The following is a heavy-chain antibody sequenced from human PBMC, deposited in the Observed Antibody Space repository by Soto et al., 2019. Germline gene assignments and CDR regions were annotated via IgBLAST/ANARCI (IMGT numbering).Heavy chain of an antibody. Sequence: SVKVSCKASGGTFSSYAISWVRQAPGQGLEWMGGIIPIFGTANYAQKFQGRVTITADKSTSTAYMELSSLRPEDTAVYYCARDRGNYDFWSGYYVVSHYGMDVWGQGTTVTVS. CDR1: GGTFSSYA. CDR2: IIPIFGTA. D-gene: IGHD3-3*01. J-gene: IGHJ6*02. V-gene: IGHV1-69*06. CDR3: ARDRGNYDFWSGYYVVSHYGMDV.